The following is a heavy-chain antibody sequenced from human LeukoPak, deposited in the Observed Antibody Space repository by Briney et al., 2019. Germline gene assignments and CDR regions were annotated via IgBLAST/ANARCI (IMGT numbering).Heavy chain of an antibody. CDR2: IIPIFGTA. V-gene: IGHV1-69*13. D-gene: IGHD3-10*01. CDR1: GGTFSSYA. J-gene: IGHJ4*02. CDR3: ARVRYYGSGSYYYFDY. Sequence: SVKVSCKASGGTFSSYAISWVRQAPGQGLEWMGGIIPIFGTANYAQKFQGRVTITADESTSTAYMGLSSLRSEDTAVYYCARVRYYGSGSYYYFDYWGQGTLVTVSS.